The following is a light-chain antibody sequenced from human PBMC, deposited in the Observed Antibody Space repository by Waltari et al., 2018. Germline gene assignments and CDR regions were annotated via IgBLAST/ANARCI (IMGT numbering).Light chain of an antibody. J-gene: IGKJ2*02. V-gene: IGKV1-33*01. CDR2: AAS. Sequence: DIQMTQYPSSLSASVGDRVTITCQASQHIYNYLNWYQQKPGKAPKLLIYAASNLQTGVPSRFSGGGSGTDFTFVISNLQPEDIATYYCQQYEGLPRTFGQGTKLEMK. CDR3: QQYEGLPRT. CDR1: QHIYNY.